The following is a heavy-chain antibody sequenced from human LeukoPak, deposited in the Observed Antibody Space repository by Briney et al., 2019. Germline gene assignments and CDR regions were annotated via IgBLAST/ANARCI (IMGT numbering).Heavy chain of an antibody. J-gene: IGHJ4*02. CDR3: ARAYTSAWYGIEY. V-gene: IGHV4-59*01. CDR1: GGSISSYY. Sequence: SETLSLTCTVSGGSISSYYWSWIRQPPGKGLEWIGSIYYSGSTHSNPNNNPSLKSRVTMSLDTSKNQFSLKLSSVTAADTAVYYCARAYTSAWYGIEYWGQGALVTVSS. CDR2: IYYSGSTHSNP. D-gene: IGHD6-13*01.